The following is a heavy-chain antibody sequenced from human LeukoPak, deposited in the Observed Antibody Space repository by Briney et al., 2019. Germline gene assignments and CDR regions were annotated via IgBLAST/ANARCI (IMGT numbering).Heavy chain of an antibody. V-gene: IGHV1-3*01. J-gene: IGHJ4*02. D-gene: IGHD2-21*01. Sequence: SVKVSCKASGYTFTSYAMHWVRQAPGQRLEWMGWINAGNGKTKYSQKFQGRVTITRDTSASTAYMELSSLRSEDTAVYYCAKELNRGLPDYWGQGTLVTVPS. CDR2: INAGNGKT. CDR3: AKELNRGLPDY. CDR1: GYTFTSYA.